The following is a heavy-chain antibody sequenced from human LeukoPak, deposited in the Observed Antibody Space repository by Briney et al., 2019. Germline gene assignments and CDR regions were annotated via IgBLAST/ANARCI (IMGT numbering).Heavy chain of an antibody. CDR1: GYTFTSYA. CDR3: ATAGYCSGGSCYANAFDI. V-gene: IGHV1-3*03. J-gene: IGHJ3*02. D-gene: IGHD2-15*01. Sequence: ASVKVSCKASGYTFTSYAMHWVRQAPGQRLEWMGWINAGNGNTKYSQEFQGRVTITRDTSASTAYMELSSLRSEDMAVYYCATAGYCSGGSCYANAFDIWGQGTMVTVSS. CDR2: INAGNGNT.